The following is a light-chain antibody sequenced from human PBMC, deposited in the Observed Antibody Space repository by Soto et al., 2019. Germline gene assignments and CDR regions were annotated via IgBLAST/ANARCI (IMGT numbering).Light chain of an antibody. CDR1: QSISSY. Sequence: DIQMTQSPSSLSASVGDRVTITCRASQSISSYLNWYQQKPGKAPKLLIYAASSLQSGVPSRFSGSGSGTDFALTITSLQAEDFATYYCQQLRLYPSTFGGGTKG. J-gene: IGKJ4*01. V-gene: IGKV1-39*01. CDR3: QQLRLYPST. CDR2: AAS.